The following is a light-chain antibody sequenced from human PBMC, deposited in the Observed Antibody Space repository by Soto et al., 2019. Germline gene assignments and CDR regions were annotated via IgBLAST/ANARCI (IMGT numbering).Light chain of an antibody. CDR2: GNH. Sequence: QSVLTQPPSVSAAPGQKVTISCIGSSSNIGNNYVSWYQHLPGTTPKLLIFGNHERPSGIPDRFSGSKSGTSATLGITGLKPGDEADYYCGTWDSSLSAGVFGGGTKLTVL. V-gene: IGLV1-51*01. CDR1: SSNIGNNY. J-gene: IGLJ2*01. CDR3: GTWDSSLSAGV.